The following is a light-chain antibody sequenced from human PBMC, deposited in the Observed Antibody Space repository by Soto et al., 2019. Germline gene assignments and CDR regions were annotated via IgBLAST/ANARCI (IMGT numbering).Light chain of an antibody. V-gene: IGLV4-69*01. CDR2: LNSDGSH. J-gene: IGLJ2*01. Sequence: QSVLTQSPSASASLGASVKLTCTLSSGHSNYAIAWHQQQSETGPRYLMKLNSDGSHSKGDGIPDRFSGSSSGAERYLTISSLQSDDEADYYCQTWGSGIVVFGGGTKVTVL. CDR3: QTWGSGIVV. CDR1: SGHSNYA.